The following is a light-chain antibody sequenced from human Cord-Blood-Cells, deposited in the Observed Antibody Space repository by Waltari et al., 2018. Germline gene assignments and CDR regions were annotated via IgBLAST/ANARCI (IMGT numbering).Light chain of an antibody. CDR3: QQYYSTPLT. CDR2: WAS. J-gene: IGKJ4*01. V-gene: IGKV4-1*01. Sequence: DIVMTQSPDSLAVSLGERATIISKSSQSVLYSSNNKNYLAWYQQKPGQTPKLLIYWASTRESGVPDRFSGSGSGTDFTLTISSLQAEDVAVYYCQQYYSTPLTFGGGTKVEIK. CDR1: QSVLYSSNNKNY.